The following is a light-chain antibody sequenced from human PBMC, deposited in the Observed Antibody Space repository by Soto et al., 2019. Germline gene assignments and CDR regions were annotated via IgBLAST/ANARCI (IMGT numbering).Light chain of an antibody. CDR1: QTISSW. Sequence: IQVTQSPSTLSASVGDRVTITCRASQTISSWLAWYQKKPGKAPTLLIYDASTLERGVPSRFSGTGSGTEFTLSIDRLQPDDFATYYCQQYHTSPITFGQGTRLEIK. J-gene: IGKJ5*01. V-gene: IGKV1-5*01. CDR2: DAS. CDR3: QQYHTSPIT.